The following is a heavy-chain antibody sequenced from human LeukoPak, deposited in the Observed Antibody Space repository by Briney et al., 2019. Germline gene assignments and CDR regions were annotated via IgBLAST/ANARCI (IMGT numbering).Heavy chain of an antibody. D-gene: IGHD3-22*01. CDR1: GFTVSKNY. CDR3: ARVPRGYDSP. J-gene: IGHJ5*02. CDR2: MYSGGST. V-gene: IGHV3-53*01. Sequence: PGGSLRLSCAASGFTVSKNYMSWVRQAPGKGLEWVSVMYSGGSTYYADSVKGRFTMSRDNSKNTLYLQMNSLRAEDTAVYYCARVPRGYDSPWGQGTLVTVSS.